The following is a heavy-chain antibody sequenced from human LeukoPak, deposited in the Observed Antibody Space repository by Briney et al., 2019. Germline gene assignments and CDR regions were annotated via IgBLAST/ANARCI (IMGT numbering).Heavy chain of an antibody. D-gene: IGHD5-12*01. Sequence: SETLSLTCAVYGVSFSGYYWSWIRQPPGKGLEWIGEINHSGSTNYNPSLKSRVTISVETYKNQFSLKLSSVTAADTAVYYCARGGGGYSGYGSDFDYWGQGTLVTVSS. CDR1: GVSFSGYY. J-gene: IGHJ4*02. CDR2: INHSGST. CDR3: ARGGGGYSGYGSDFDY. V-gene: IGHV4-34*01.